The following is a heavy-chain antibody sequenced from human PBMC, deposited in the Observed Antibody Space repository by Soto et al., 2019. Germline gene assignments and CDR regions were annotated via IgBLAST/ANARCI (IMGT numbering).Heavy chain of an antibody. CDR1: GDSVSSNSAA. V-gene: IGHV6-1*01. Sequence: SQTLSLTCAISGDSVSSNSAAWNWIRQSPSRGLEWLGRTYYRSKWYNDYAVSVKSRITINPDTSKNQLSLQLNSVTPEDTVVYYCARAGYGSGSYYPYYYGMDVWGQGTTVTVSS. CDR3: ARAGYGSGSYYPYYYGMDV. J-gene: IGHJ6*02. D-gene: IGHD3-10*01. CDR2: TYYRSKWYN.